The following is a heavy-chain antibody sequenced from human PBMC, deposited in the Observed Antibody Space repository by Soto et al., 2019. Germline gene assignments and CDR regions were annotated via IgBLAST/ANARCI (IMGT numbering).Heavy chain of an antibody. J-gene: IGHJ6*02. CDR2: IIPNFGTA. Sequence: QVQLVQSGAGVKKPGSSAKVSCQASGGSFRRDGINWVRQAPGQGLEWMGGIIPNFGTANYAQKFRGRVTISADKFTSTVYMELRSLTSEDTAVYYCTKSGGSCRSSSWGMDVWGQGTTVIVSS. CDR3: TKSGGSCRSSSWGMDV. D-gene: IGHD2-2*01. CDR1: GGSFRRDG. V-gene: IGHV1-69*06.